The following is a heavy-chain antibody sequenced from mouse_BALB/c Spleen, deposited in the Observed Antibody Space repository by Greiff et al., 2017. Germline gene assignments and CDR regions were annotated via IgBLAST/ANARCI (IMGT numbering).Heavy chain of an antibody. D-gene: IGHD1-1*01. CDR3: ARFLGSRDWYFDV. CDR2: ISNGGGST. Sequence: EVKLVESGGGLVQPGGSLKLSCAASGFTFSSYTMSWVRQTPEKRLEWVAYISNGGGSTYYPDTVKGRFTISRDNAKNTLYLQMSSLKSEDTAMYYCARFLGSRDWYFDVWGAGTTVTVSS. V-gene: IGHV5-12-2*01. J-gene: IGHJ1*01. CDR1: GFTFSSYT.